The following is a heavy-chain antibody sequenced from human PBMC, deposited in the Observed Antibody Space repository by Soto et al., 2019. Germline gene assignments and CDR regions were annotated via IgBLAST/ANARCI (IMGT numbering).Heavy chain of an antibody. Sequence: GGSLRLSCAASGFTFSSYGMHWVRQAPGKGLEWVAVISYDGSNKYYADSVKGRFTISRDNSKNTLYLQMNSLRAEDTAVYYCAKDSRWGTYDSSGYYFDYWGQGTLVTVSS. V-gene: IGHV3-30*18. CDR1: GFTFSSYG. D-gene: IGHD3-22*01. J-gene: IGHJ4*02. CDR2: ISYDGSNK. CDR3: AKDSRWGTYDSSGYYFDY.